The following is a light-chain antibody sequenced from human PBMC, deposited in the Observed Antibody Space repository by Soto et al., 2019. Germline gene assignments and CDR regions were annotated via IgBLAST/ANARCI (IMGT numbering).Light chain of an antibody. V-gene: IGKV3-15*01. CDR3: QHYGSSPPFT. CDR2: DTS. J-gene: IGKJ3*01. Sequence: EIVMTQSPATLSVSPGEGATLSCRASQGIGDTLAWYQQKPGQTPRLLIYDTSIRATGVPARFSGSRSGAEFTLTISSLQSEDFAVYYCQHYGSSPPFTFGPGTKVEI. CDR1: QGIGDT.